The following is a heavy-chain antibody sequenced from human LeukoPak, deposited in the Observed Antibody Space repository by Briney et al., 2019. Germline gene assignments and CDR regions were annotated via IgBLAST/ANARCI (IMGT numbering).Heavy chain of an antibody. V-gene: IGHV4-31*03. CDR1: GGSISSGGYY. J-gene: IGHJ6*02. CDR2: IYYSGST. D-gene: IGHD2/OR15-2a*01. CDR3: ARGPEYWLPDYYYYGMDV. Sequence: SETLSLTCTVSGGSISSGGYYWSWIRQHPGKGLEWIGYIYYSGSTYYNPSLKGRVTISVDTSKNQFSLKLSSVTAADTVVYYCARGPEYWLPDYYYYGMDVWGQGTTVTVSS.